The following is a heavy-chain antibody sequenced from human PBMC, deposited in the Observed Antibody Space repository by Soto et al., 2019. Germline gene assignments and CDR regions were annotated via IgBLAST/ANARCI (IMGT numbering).Heavy chain of an antibody. CDR1: GGSISSYSYY. J-gene: IGHJ3*02. CDR3: ERHVLQISDRGTFDI. Sequence: QLQLQESGPGLVKPSETLSLTCTVSGGSISSYSYYWGWIRQPPGKGLEWVGSISYSGSSFYNPSIKRRVSLSVDTSKNQFSLKLSSLTAADTAVYCCERHVLQISDRGTFDIVGQGTMVTFSS. V-gene: IGHV4-39*01. D-gene: IGHD3-10*01. CDR2: ISYSGSS.